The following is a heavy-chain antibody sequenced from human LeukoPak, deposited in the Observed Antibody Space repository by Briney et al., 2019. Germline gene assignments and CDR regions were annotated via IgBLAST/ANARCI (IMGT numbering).Heavy chain of an antibody. J-gene: IGHJ4*02. CDR2: ISGSGGST. CDR3: ANGFTYYDFWSGFDY. Sequence: GGSLRLSCAASGFTFSSYAMSWVRQAPGKGLEWVSAISGSGGSTYYADSVKGRFTISRDNFKNTLYLQMNSLRAEDTAVYYCANGFTYYDFWSGFDYRGQGTLVTVSS. CDR1: GFTFSSYA. D-gene: IGHD3-3*01. V-gene: IGHV3-23*01.